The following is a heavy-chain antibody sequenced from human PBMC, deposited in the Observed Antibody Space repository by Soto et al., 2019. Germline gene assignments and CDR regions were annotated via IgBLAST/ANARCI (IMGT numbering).Heavy chain of an antibody. J-gene: IGHJ4*02. D-gene: IGHD5-12*01. CDR3: ALIRLGDGYNYYFDY. CDR1: GGSISSGGYY. CDR2: IYYSGST. V-gene: IGHV4-31*03. Sequence: QVQLQESGPGLVKPSQTLSLTCTVSGGSISSGGYYWSWIRQHPGKGLEWIGYIYYSGSTYYNPSLKSRVTISVDTSKNQFSLKLSSVTAADTAVYYCALIRLGDGYNYYFDYWGQGTLVTVSS.